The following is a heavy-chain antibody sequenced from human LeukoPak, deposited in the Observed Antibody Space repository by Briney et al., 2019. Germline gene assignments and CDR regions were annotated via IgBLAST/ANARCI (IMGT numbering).Heavy chain of an antibody. Sequence: PGGSLRLSCAVSGFTFTTYAMTWVRQAPGKGLEWVSVIYSGGSTYYADSVKGRFTISRDNSKNTLYLQMNSLRAEDTAVYYCARAEGFGEPKDYWGQGTLVTVSS. J-gene: IGHJ4*02. V-gene: IGHV3-66*01. CDR1: GFTFTTYA. CDR3: ARAEGFGEPKDY. CDR2: IYSGGST. D-gene: IGHD3-10*01.